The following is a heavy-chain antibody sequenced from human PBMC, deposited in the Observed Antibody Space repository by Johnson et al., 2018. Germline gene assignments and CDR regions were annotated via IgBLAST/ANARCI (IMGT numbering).Heavy chain of an antibody. J-gene: IGHJ6*03. V-gene: IGHV4-59*01. CDR2: IYYSGST. Sequence: VQLQASGPGLVKPSETLSLTCTVSGGSISSYYWSWIRQPPGKGLEWIGYIYYSGSTNYNPSLTSRVTISVDTSKNQFSLELSSVTASDTAVYYWARDDGWLGDPVDYYYMDVWGKGTTVTVSS. CDR1: GGSISSYY. D-gene: IGHD3-10*01. CDR3: ARDDGWLGDPVDYYYMDV.